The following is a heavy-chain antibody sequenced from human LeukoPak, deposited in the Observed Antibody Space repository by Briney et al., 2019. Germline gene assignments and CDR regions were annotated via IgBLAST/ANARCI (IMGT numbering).Heavy chain of an antibody. CDR2: INPNSGGT. V-gene: IGHV1-2*02. J-gene: IGHJ4*02. CDR3: ARAPRKYYDSSGYYAH. D-gene: IGHD3-22*01. CDR1: GYTFTSYY. Sequence: ASVKVSCKASGYTFTSYYMHWVRQAPGQGLEWMGWINPNSGGTNYAQKFQGRVTMTRDTSISTAYMELSRLRSDDTAVYYCARAPRKYYDSSGYYAHWGQGTLVTVSS.